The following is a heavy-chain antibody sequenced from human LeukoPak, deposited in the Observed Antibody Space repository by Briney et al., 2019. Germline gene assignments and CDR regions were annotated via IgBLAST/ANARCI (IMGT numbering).Heavy chain of an antibody. J-gene: IGHJ6*03. CDR1: GYTFTGYY. V-gene: IGHV1-46*01. D-gene: IGHD2-8*01. CDR2: INPSGGST. Sequence: ASVKVSCKASGYTFTGYYMHWVRQAPGQGLEWMGIINPSGGSTSYAQKFQGRVTMTRDTSTSTVYMELSSLRSEDTAVYYCARAGMGLMVCNSGRGYMDVWGKGTTVTVSS. CDR3: ARAGMGLMVCNSGRGYMDV.